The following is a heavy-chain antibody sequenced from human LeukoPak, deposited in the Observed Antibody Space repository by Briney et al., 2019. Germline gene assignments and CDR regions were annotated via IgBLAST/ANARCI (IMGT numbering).Heavy chain of an antibody. V-gene: IGHV3-23*01. J-gene: IGHJ4*02. CDR3: ARSYSSSRGTFDY. CDR2: ISGSGGST. Sequence: GGSLRLSCAASGFTFSTYGMSWVRQAPGKGLEWVSTISGSGGSTYYADSVKGRFTISRDNSKNTLYLQMNSLRAEDTAVYYCARSYSSSRGTFDYWGQGTLVTVSS. CDR1: GFTFSTYG. D-gene: IGHD6-6*01.